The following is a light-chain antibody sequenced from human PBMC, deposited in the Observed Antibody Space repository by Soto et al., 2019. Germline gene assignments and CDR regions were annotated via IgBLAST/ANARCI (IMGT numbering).Light chain of an antibody. CDR3: SSYTSSSTRVV. CDR1: SSDVGGYNY. V-gene: IGLV2-14*03. Sequence: QSALTQPASVSGSPGQSITISCTGTSSDVGGYNYVSWYQQHPGKAPKVMIYDVSKRPSGVSNRFSGSKSGNTASLTISGLQVEDEGDDYCSSYTSSSTRVVFGGGTKLTVL. J-gene: IGLJ2*01. CDR2: DVS.